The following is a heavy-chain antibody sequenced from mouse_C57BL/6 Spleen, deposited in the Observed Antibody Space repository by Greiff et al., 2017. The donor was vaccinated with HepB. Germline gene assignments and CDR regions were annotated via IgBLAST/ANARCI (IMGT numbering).Heavy chain of an antibody. CDR3: TRATHYYDSSYNYAMDY. D-gene: IGHD1-1*01. CDR1: GYTFTDYE. J-gene: IGHJ4*01. Sequence: VQLQQYGAELVRPGASVTLSCKASGYTFTDYEMHWVKQTPVHGLEWIGAIDPETGGTAYNQKFKGKAILTADKSSSTAYMELSSLTSEDTAVYYSTRATHYYDSSYNYAMDYWGQGTSVTVSS. V-gene: IGHV1-15*01. CDR2: IDPETGGT.